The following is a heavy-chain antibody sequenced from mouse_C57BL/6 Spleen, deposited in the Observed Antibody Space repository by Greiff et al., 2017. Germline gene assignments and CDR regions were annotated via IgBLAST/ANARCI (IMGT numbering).Heavy chain of an antibody. Sequence: QVQLQQPGAELVMPGASVKLSCKASGYTFTSYWMHWVQQRPGQGLEWIGEIDPSDSYTNYNQKFKGKSTLTVDKSSSTAYMQLSSLTSEDSAVYYCARSDYGSSRYYFDDWGQGTTLTVSS. CDR2: IDPSDSYT. CDR1: GYTFTSYW. J-gene: IGHJ2*01. V-gene: IGHV1-69*01. D-gene: IGHD1-1*01. CDR3: ARSDYGSSRYYFDD.